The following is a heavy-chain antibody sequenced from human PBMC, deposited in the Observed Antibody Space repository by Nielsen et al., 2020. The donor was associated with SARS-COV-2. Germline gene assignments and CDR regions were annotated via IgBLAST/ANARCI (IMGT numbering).Heavy chain of an antibody. J-gene: IGHJ4*02. V-gene: IGHV3-23*01. CDR2: INDSGFTT. Sequence: GESLKISCVVSGFQFKNYPMGWVRQAPGKGLQWVSGINDSGFTTSYGDSVKGRFTISRDNSKSTVFLQMNSLKLEDTAVYYCARETIDHTSSFVDYWGQGTLVTVSS. D-gene: IGHD6-6*01. CDR1: GFQFKNYP. CDR3: ARETIDHTSSFVDY.